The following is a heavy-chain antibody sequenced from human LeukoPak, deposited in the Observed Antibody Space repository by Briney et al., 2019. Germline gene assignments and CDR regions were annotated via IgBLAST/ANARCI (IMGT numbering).Heavy chain of an antibody. CDR3: ATGRAAAGSLGY. V-gene: IGHV4-59*01. CDR2: IYYTGST. D-gene: IGHD6-25*01. CDR1: GGSISSYY. Sequence: PSETLSLTCTVSGGSISSYYWSWIRQPPGKGLEWIGYIYYTGSTNFNPSLKSRVTMSLDTSKNQFSLKLSSVTAADTAVYYCATGRAAAGSLGYWGQGTLVTVSS. J-gene: IGHJ4*02.